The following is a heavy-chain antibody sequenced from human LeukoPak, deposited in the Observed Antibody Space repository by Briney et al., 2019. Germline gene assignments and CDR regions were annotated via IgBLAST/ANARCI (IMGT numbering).Heavy chain of an antibody. CDR3: ARMAYFARSVAPLIDY. CDR1: GDSFSDNF. J-gene: IGHJ4*02. CDR2: INHSGTA. Sequence: SETLSLTCAVSGDSFSDNFWSWIRQPPGKGLEWIGEINHSGTANYNPSLRSRVIISIDTSKNQFSLKLISVTAADTAVYYCARMAYFARSVAPLIDYWGQGTLVTVSS. D-gene: IGHD2/OR15-2a*01. V-gene: IGHV4-34*01.